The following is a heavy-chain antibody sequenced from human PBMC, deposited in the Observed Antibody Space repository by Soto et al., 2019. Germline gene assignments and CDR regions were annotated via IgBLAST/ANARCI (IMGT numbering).Heavy chain of an antibody. J-gene: IGHJ4*02. V-gene: IGHV1-18*01. CDR1: GYTFNTYG. D-gene: IGHD6-6*01. CDR2: ISAYDGKT. CDR3: ARARQLALSAFDY. Sequence: ASVKVSCKTSGYTFNTYGINWVRQAPGQGLELMGWISAYDGKTTYAEKFQGRVTLTTDTSTSTAYMELRSLRSDDTAVYYCARARQLALSAFDYWGQGTLVTVSS.